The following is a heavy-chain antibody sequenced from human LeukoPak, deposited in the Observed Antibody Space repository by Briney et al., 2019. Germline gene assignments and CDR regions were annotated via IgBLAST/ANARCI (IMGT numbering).Heavy chain of an antibody. CDR3: ARGDSSGYLFDY. D-gene: IGHD3-22*01. Sequence: GGSLSPSCAASGFTVSTTYMSWARQAPGRGLEWVSVIYSGGSTYYADSVKGRFTISRDNYKNTLYLQMNSLRAEDTAVYYCARGDSSGYLFDYWGQGTLVTVSS. J-gene: IGHJ4*02. CDR1: GFTVSTTY. V-gene: IGHV3-66*01. CDR2: IYSGGST.